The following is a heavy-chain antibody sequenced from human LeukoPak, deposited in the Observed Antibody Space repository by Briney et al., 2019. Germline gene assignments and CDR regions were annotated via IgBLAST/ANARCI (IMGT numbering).Heavy chain of an antibody. J-gene: IGHJ4*02. CDR1: GYAFTTYD. CDR2: MNPYSGNT. V-gene: IGHV1-8*01. CDR3: ARVSISGYAPLDS. Sequence: VASVKVSCKASGYAFTTYDFNWVRQAAGQGLEWMGWMNPYSGNTGYTQKFQGRVTMTRNISISTAYLELSSLRFEDTAVCYCARVSISGYAPLDSWGQGTLVTVSS. D-gene: IGHD5-12*01.